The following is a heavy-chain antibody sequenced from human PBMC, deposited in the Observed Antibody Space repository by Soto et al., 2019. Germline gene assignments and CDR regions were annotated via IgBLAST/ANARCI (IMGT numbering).Heavy chain of an antibody. V-gene: IGHV1-18*01. D-gene: IGHD3-22*01. CDR2: ISPNSGNT. J-gene: IGHJ6*02. CDR3: VKDRDSNSWPSRDV. Sequence: QVHLVQSGAEVKKPGASVNVSCKTSGYTFTRNGISWVRQAPGQGLEWMGWISPNSGNTRYAQKLQDRVIMTTDTSTRTAYTELRCLTSDDTAVYYCVKDRDSNSWPSRDVWGPGTTVTVSS. CDR1: GYTFTRNG.